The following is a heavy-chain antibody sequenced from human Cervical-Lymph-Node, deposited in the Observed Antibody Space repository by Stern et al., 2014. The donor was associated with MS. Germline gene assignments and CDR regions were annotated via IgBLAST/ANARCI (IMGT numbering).Heavy chain of an antibody. V-gene: IGHV1-69*01. J-gene: IGHJ4*01. CDR3: AKDDEGRDY. CDR2: IIPIFGIA. Sequence: QVQLVQSGAEVRKPGSSVKVSCETAGGTFNNTAISWVRQAPGQGLEWMGGIIPIFGIANYAQKFQGRLTITADESTSTAYMELRRLRSEDTAMYYCAKDDEGRDYWGHGTLVTVSS. CDR1: GGTFNNTA. D-gene: IGHD6-6*01.